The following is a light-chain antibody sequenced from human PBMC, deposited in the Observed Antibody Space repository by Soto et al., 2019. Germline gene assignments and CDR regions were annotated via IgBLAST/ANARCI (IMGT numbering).Light chain of an antibody. CDR3: QQRTNWPPFT. CDR1: QSVIRF. J-gene: IGKJ3*01. Sequence: EIVLTQSPATLSLSPGERATLSCRASQSVIRFLAWYQQKPGQAPRLLIYDTSNRATGIPARFSGSGAGTDFTLTISSLEPEDFAVYYCQQRTNWPPFTFGPGTKVEI. V-gene: IGKV3-11*01. CDR2: DTS.